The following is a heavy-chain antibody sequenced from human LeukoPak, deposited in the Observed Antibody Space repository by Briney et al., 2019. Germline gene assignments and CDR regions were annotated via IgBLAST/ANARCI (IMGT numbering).Heavy chain of an antibody. CDR1: GLTFGNAW. D-gene: IGHD3-22*01. CDR3: TTYRYSYGSTGYSYFDY. V-gene: IGHV3-15*01. J-gene: IGHJ4*02. CDR2: ITSKTSGEST. Sequence: GGSRRLSCAASGLTFGNAWMSWVRQAPRKGLELDARITSKTSGESTDYAAPVRGRFTFSRDDSNATLYLQMDSLETEKPLINYCTTYRYSYGSTGYSYFDYWGQGILVTVSS.